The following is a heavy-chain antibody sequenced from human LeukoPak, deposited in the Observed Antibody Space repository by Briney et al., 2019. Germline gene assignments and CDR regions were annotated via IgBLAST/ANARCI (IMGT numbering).Heavy chain of an antibody. D-gene: IGHD4-17*01. Sequence: PSETLSLTCTVSGGSISSSSYYWGWIRQPPGKGLEWIGSIYYSGSTYYNPSLKSRVTISVDTSKNQFSLKLSSVTAADTAVYYCARNRMDYGDYPSFDYWGQGTLVTVSS. J-gene: IGHJ4*02. V-gene: IGHV4-39*07. CDR3: ARNRMDYGDYPSFDY. CDR1: GGSISSSSYY. CDR2: IYYSGST.